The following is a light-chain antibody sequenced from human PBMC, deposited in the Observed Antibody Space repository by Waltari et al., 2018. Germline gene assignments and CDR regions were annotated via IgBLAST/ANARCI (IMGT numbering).Light chain of an antibody. V-gene: IGKV1-9*01. CDR3: QQLNDFPIT. Sequence: IQLTQSPSSLSASVGDRVTITCRASHVVNNFLAWYQQKPGKAPKLLIYGVSTLHSGVPSMFSGSGSWTDFSLTITSLQPEDFATYYCQQLNDFPITFGQGTRLEIK. J-gene: IGKJ5*01. CDR2: GVS. CDR1: HVVNNF.